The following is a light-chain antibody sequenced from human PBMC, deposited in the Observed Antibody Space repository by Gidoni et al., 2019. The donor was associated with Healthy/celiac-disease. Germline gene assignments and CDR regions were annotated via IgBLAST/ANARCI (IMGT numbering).Light chain of an antibody. Sequence: DIVLTQSPATLSLSPGERATLSCRASQSVSSDLAWYQQKPGQAPRLLIYDASTRATGIPARFSGSGSGTDFTLTISSLEPEYFAVYYCQQRSNWPRTFGGGTKVEIK. V-gene: IGKV3-11*01. CDR1: QSVSSD. CDR2: DAS. J-gene: IGKJ4*01. CDR3: QQRSNWPRT.